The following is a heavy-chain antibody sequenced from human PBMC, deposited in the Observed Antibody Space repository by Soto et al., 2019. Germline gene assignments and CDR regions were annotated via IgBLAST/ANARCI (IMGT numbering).Heavy chain of an antibody. D-gene: IGHD3-10*01. J-gene: IGHJ6*03. CDR1: GFTFSSYG. CDR2: ISYDGSNK. CDR3: AKKYGSGRSYYMDV. V-gene: IGHV3-30*18. Sequence: PGGSLILSCAASGFTFSSYGMHWVRQAPGKGLEWVAVISYDGSNKYYADSVKGRFTISRDNSKITLYLQMNSLRAEDTAVYYCAKKYGSGRSYYMDVWGKGTTVTV.